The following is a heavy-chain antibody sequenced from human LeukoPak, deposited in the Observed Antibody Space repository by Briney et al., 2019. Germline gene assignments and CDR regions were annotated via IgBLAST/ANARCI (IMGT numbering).Heavy chain of an antibody. CDR3: VRLRRNNDRSGYYYYYDY. CDR2: ISVRSNYR. J-gene: IGHJ4*02. Sequence: GGSLRLSCAPSGYTFSDFSVNCVRQARGKGLEWVSSISVRSNYRYYADSVRGRFTISRDDARDSLFLQMNSLRAEDTAVYFCVRLRRNNDRSGYYYYYDYWGQGTLVTVSS. D-gene: IGHD3-22*01. CDR1: GYTFSDFS. V-gene: IGHV3-21*01.